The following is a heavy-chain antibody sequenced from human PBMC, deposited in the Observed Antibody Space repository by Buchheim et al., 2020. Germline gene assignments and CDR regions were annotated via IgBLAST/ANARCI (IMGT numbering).Heavy chain of an antibody. Sequence: QVQLVESGGGVVQPGRSLRLSCAASGFTFSSYGMHWVRQAPGKGLEWVAVISYDGSNKYYADSVKGRFTISRDNSKNTLYLQMNSLRAEDTAMYYCAKDRTIVTRYYFDYWGQGTL. V-gene: IGHV3-30*18. J-gene: IGHJ4*02. D-gene: IGHD1-26*01. CDR1: GFTFSSYG. CDR2: ISYDGSNK. CDR3: AKDRTIVTRYYFDY.